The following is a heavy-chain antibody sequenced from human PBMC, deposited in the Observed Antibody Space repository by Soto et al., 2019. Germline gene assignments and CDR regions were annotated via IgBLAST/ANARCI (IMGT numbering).Heavy chain of an antibody. V-gene: IGHV3-15*07. CDR3: ATDVSLWGGGKVYYFVY. Sequence: GGSLRLSCAASGFTFSNAWMNCVRQAPGKGLEWVGRIKSKTDGGTTDYAAPVKGRFTISRDDSKNTVYLQMNSLKTEDTAVYYCATDVSLWGGGKVYYFVYWCKGIRGSVS. CDR2: IKSKTDGGTT. CDR1: GFTFSNAW. J-gene: IGHJ4*02. D-gene: IGHD1-26*01.